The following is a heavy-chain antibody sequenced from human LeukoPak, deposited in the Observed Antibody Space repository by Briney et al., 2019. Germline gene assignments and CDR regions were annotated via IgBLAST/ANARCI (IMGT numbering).Heavy chain of an antibody. CDR3: AKQQLVPDWFDP. CDR2: TYYRSKWYN. V-gene: IGHV6-1*01. Sequence: SQTLSLTCAISGDSVSSNSAAWDWIRQSPSRGLEWLGRTYYRSKWYNDYAVSVKSRITINPDTSKNQFSLQLNSVTPEDTAVYYCAKQQLVPDWFDPWGQGTLVTVSS. J-gene: IGHJ5*02. D-gene: IGHD6-13*01. CDR1: GDSVSSNSAA.